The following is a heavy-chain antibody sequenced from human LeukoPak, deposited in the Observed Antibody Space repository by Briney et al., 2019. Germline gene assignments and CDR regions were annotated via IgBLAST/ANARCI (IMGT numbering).Heavy chain of an antibody. D-gene: IGHD3-22*01. CDR2: IYNSGNT. V-gene: IGHV4-39*01. CDR3: ARERYYYDSSSEGNY. Sequence: PSETLSLTCTVSGGSISSYYWGWIRQPPGKGLEWIGSIYNSGNTYYNPSLKSRVTISVDTSKNQFSLKLSSVTAADTAVYYCARERYYYDSSSEGNYWGQGTLVTVSS. J-gene: IGHJ4*02. CDR1: GGSISSYY.